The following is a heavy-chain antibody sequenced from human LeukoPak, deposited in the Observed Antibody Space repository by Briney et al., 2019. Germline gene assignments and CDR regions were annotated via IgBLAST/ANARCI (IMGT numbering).Heavy chain of an antibody. D-gene: IGHD2-2*01. J-gene: IGHJ3*02. V-gene: IGHV1-24*01. CDR3: ATKYQLLDAFDI. CDR2: FDPEDGET. Sequence: ASVKVSCKVSGYTLTELSMHWVRQAPGKGLEWMGGFDPEDGETIYAQKFQGRVTMTEDTSTDTAYMELSSLRSEDTAVYYCATKYQLLDAFDIWGQGTMATVSS. CDR1: GYTLTELS.